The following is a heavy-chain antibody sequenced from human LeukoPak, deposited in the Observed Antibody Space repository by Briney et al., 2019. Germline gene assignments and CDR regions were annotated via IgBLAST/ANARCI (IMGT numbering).Heavy chain of an antibody. J-gene: IGHJ4*02. CDR3: AKDNPVLEY. CDR1: GFSFSTFG. V-gene: IGHV3-30*18. Sequence: GGSPRPSCATSGFSFSTFGMHWVRQTPGKGLEWVSHISKDESNKYYADSVKGRFTISRDTSKNTLFLQMNSLRVEDTAIYYCAKDNPVLEYWGQGTLVTVSS. CDR2: ISKDESNK.